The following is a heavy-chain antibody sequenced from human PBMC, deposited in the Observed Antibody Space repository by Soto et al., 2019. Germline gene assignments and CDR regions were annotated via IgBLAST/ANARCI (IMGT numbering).Heavy chain of an antibody. V-gene: IGHV1-3*01. CDR3: ARDEGSGPPRASAFDI. Sequence: QVQLVQSGAEVKRPGASVQVSCKASGDTFTTYAMHWVRQAPGQRLEWLGWINAANGNTKYSQKFQDRVTITRDTSATTTYMELNSLGSEDTSVYYCARDEGSGPPRASAFDIWGQGAMITVSS. J-gene: IGHJ3*02. CDR1: GDTFTTYA. CDR2: INAANGNT.